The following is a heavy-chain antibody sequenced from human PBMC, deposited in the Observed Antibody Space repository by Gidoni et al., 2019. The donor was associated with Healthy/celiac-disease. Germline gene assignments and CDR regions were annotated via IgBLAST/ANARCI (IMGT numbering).Heavy chain of an antibody. CDR1: GYSISSGYY. CDR3: ARDGGPFDY. D-gene: IGHD2-15*01. V-gene: IGHV4-38-2*02. Sequence: QVQLKESGPGLAKPSETLYLTCAVSGYSISSGYYWGWIRQPPGKGLEWIGSIYHIGSTYYNPSLKSRVTISVDTSKNQFSLKLSSVTAADTAVYYCARDGGPFDYWGQGTLVTVSS. J-gene: IGHJ4*02. CDR2: IYHIGST.